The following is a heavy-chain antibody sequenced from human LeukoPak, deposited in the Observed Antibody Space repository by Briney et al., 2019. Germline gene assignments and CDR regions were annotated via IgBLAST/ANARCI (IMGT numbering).Heavy chain of an antibody. CDR2: IYHRGRT. J-gene: IGHJ4*02. CDR1: GFTFSSYAM. Sequence: MAGGSLRLSCAASGFTFSSYAMSWVRQAPGKGLEWIGNIYHRGRTNYNPSLKSRVTISADTSKNQFSLKLSSVTAADTAVYYCARDRDYYKSGSHASTLDYWGQGSLVTVSS. D-gene: IGHD3-10*01. CDR3: ARDRDYYKSGSHASTLDY. V-gene: IGHV4-4*02.